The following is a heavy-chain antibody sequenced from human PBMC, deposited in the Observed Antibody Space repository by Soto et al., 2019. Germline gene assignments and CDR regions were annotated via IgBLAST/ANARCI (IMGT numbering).Heavy chain of an antibody. Sequence: SETLSLTCDVFNGSFSGYYWSWIRQPPGKGLEWIAEITHSGSSNYNPSLKSRVTMSLDRSKNHFSLKLTSVTAADTAVYYCARGLEYFQHWGQGTLVTVSS. V-gene: IGHV4-34*01. CDR3: ARGLEYFQH. J-gene: IGHJ1*01. CDR1: NGSFSGYY. CDR2: ITHSGSS.